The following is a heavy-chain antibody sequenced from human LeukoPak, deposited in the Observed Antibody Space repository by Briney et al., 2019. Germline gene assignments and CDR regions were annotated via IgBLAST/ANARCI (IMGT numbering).Heavy chain of an antibody. V-gene: IGHV3-48*01. CDR2: ISSGSSTI. J-gene: IGHJ4*02. Sequence: GGSLRLSCAASGFSFSSYSMNWVRQAPGKGLEWISYISSGSSTIFYADSVKGRFTISRDNAKNSLYLQMNSLRAEDTAVYYCASDCSGGSLRYWGQGTLVSVSS. D-gene: IGHD2-15*01. CDR1: GFSFSSYS. CDR3: ASDCSGGSLRY.